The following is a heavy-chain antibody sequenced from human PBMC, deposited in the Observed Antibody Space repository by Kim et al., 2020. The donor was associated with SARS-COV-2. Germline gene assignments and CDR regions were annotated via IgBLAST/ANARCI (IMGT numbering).Heavy chain of an antibody. CDR1: GFTFSGSA. V-gene: IGHV3-73*01. CDR2: IRSKANSYAT. Sequence: GGSLRLSCAASGFTFSGSAMHWVRQASGKGLEWVGRIRSKANSYATAYAASVKGRFTISRDDSKNTAYLQMNSLKTEDTAVYYCTRQVYSYGDYYYYGMDVWGQGTTVTVSS. J-gene: IGHJ6*02. D-gene: IGHD5-18*01. CDR3: TRQVYSYGDYYYYGMDV.